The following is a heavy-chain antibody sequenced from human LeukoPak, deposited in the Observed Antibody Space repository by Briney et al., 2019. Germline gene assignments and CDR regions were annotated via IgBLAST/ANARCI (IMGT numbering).Heavy chain of an antibody. J-gene: IGHJ2*01. V-gene: IGHV3-23*01. D-gene: IGHD3/OR15-3a*01. CDR2: ISGSGGRP. Sequence: PGGSLRLSCAASGFAFSNAWMSWVRQAPGKGLEWVSVISGSGGRPYYEDSVKGRFTISRDNSKNTLYLQMNSLRAEDTAVYYCAKDWTGTKPFDLWGRGTLVTVSS. CDR3: AKDWTGTKPFDL. CDR1: GFAFSNAW.